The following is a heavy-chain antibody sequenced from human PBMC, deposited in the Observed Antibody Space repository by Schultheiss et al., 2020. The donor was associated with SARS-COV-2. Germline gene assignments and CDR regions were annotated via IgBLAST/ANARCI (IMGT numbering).Heavy chain of an antibody. V-gene: IGHV1-18*01. CDR1: GYTFTSYG. D-gene: IGHD2-15*01. CDR3: ARDSPHILGNYYYYAMDV. CDR2: ISAYNGNT. Sequence: KVSCKASGYTFTSYGIAWVRQAPGQGFEWMGWISAYNGNTNYAQRLQGRVTMTTDTSTSTAYMELRSLRSDDTAVYYCARDSPHILGNYYYYAMDVWGQGTTVTVSS. J-gene: IGHJ6*02.